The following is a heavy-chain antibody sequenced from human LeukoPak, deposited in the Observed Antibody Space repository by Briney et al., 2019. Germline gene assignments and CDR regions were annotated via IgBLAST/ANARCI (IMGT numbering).Heavy chain of an antibody. CDR3: ARRIQGMAPYYFDY. J-gene: IGHJ4*02. D-gene: IGHD5-24*01. CDR2: INSDGGST. CDR1: GFTFDDYA. V-gene: IGHV3-74*01. Sequence: PGGSLRLSCAASGFTFDDYAMHWVRQAPGKGLVWVSRINSDGGSTSYADSVKGRFTISRDNAKNTLYLQMNSLRAEDTAVYYCARRIQGMAPYYFDYWGQRTLVTVSS.